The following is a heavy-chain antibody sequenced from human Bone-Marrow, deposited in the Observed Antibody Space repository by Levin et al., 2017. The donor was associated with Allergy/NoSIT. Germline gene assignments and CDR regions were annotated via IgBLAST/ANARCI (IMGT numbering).Heavy chain of an antibody. J-gene: IGHJ4*02. CDR3: AKDRYYDSSGPFDY. Sequence: GESLKISCAASGFTFSSYAMSWVRQAPGKGLEWVSAISGSGGSTYYADSVKGRFTISRDNSKNTLYLQMNSLRAEDTAVYYCAKDRYYDSSGPFDYWGQGTLVTVSS. CDR2: ISGSGGST. V-gene: IGHV3-23*01. CDR1: GFTFSSYA. D-gene: IGHD3-22*01.